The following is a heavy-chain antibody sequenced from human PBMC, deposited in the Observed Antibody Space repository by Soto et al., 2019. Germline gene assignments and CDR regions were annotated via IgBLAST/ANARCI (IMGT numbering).Heavy chain of an antibody. V-gene: IGHV1-24*01. D-gene: IGHD4-4*01. J-gene: IGHJ6*02. CDR2: FDPEDGET. CDR1: GYTLTELS. Sequence: VASVKVSCKVSGYTLTELSMHWVRQAPGKGLEWMGGFDPEDGETIYAQKFQGRVTMTEDTSTDTAYMELSSLRSEDTAVYYCATFDYSNYYYYYGMDVWGQGTTVTVSS. CDR3: ATFDYSNYYYYYGMDV.